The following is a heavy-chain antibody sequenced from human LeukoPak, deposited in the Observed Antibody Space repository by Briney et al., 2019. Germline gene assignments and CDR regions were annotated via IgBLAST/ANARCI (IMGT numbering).Heavy chain of an antibody. CDR1: GFTFSSYE. V-gene: IGHV3-48*03. CDR2: ISSSGSTI. CDR3: ARGHASGWTRDAFDL. D-gene: IGHD6-19*01. J-gene: IGHJ3*01. Sequence: GGSLRLSCAASGFTFSSYEMNWVRQAPGKGLEWVSYISSSGSTIYYADSVKGRFTVSRDSARNTLYLQMNSLGADDTAVYYCARGHASGWTRDAFDLWGQGTMLTVSS.